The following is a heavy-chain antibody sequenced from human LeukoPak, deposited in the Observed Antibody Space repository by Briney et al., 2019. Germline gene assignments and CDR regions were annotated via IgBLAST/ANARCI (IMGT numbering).Heavy chain of an antibody. D-gene: IGHD2-21*01. CDR2: IHPYGDL. CDR3: ARGRDRSKAGEH. Sequence: SETLSLTCAVSGGSFSAYYCSWVRQPPGKGLEWIGEIHPYGDLYYNSSLRSRLTISIATSKTQFSLRLTSLTAADTAFYYCARGRDRSKAGEHWGQGTLVTVSS. J-gene: IGHJ4*02. CDR1: GGSFSAYY. V-gene: IGHV4-34*01.